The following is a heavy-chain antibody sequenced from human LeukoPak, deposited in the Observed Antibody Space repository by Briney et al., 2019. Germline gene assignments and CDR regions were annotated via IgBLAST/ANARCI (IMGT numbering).Heavy chain of an antibody. V-gene: IGHV1-69*04. CDR2: IIPILGIA. D-gene: IGHD2-2*02. Sequence: SVKVSCKASGGTFSSYAISWVRQAPGQGLEWMGRIIPILGIANYAQKFQGRVTITADKSTSTAYMELSSLRSEDTAVYYCASGEGYCSSTSCYRAFDIWGQGTMVTVSS. J-gene: IGHJ3*02. CDR3: ASGEGYCSSTSCYRAFDI. CDR1: GGTFSSYA.